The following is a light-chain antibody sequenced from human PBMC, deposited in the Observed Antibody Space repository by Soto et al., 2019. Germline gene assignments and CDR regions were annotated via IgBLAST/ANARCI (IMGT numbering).Light chain of an antibody. J-gene: IGKJ2*01. CDR3: QQLNSYRPYT. CDR2: AAS. Sequence: DIQLTQALSFLSASVGERVTITCRASQGISSYLAWYQQKPGKAPKLLIYAASTLQSGVPSRFSGSGSGTEFTLTISSLQPEDFATYYCQQLNSYRPYTFGQGTKLEIK. V-gene: IGKV1-9*01. CDR1: QGISSY.